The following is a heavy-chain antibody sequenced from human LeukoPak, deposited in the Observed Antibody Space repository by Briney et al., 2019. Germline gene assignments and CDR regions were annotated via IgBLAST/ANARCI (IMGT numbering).Heavy chain of an antibody. CDR3: TRGIGYTYGWSD. CDR1: GFTFTDYA. D-gene: IGHD5-18*01. CDR2: IRRIPNGGTT. Sequence: PGRSLRLSCVTSGFTFTDYAISRFRQAPGKGLEWVGFIRRIPNGGTTDYAASVKGRFTISRDNSKSIAYLQMNSLESEGTAMYYCTRGIGYTYGWSDWGQGTLVTVSS. V-gene: IGHV3-49*03. J-gene: IGHJ4*02.